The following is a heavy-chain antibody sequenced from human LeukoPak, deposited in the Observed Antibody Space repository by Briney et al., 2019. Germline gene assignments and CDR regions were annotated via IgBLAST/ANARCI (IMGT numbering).Heavy chain of an antibody. J-gene: IGHJ4*02. Sequence: GGSLRLSCAASGFTFSSYGMFWVRQAPGKGLEWVAFIRYDGRNKYYADSVKGRFTTSRDNSKNTLYLQLSSLRGDDTAVYYCAKDQAEYNFWRGSLVPEGYFDYWGQGTLVTVSS. CDR3: AKDQAEYNFWRGSLVPEGYFDY. CDR2: IRYDGRNK. CDR1: GFTFSSYG. V-gene: IGHV3-30*02. D-gene: IGHD3-3*01.